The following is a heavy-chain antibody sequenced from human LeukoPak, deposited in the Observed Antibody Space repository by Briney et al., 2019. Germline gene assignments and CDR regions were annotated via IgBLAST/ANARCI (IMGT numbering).Heavy chain of an antibody. CDR1: GGSISSSSYY. CDR3: ARGPNYVWGSYRYFDY. Sequence: PSETLSLTCTVSGGSISSSSYYWGWIRQPPGKGLEWIGSIYYSGSTYYNPSLKSRVTISVDTPKNQFSLKLSSVTAADTAVYYCARGPNYVWGSYRYFDYWGQGTLVTVSS. V-gene: IGHV4-39*01. J-gene: IGHJ4*02. D-gene: IGHD3-16*02. CDR2: IYYSGST.